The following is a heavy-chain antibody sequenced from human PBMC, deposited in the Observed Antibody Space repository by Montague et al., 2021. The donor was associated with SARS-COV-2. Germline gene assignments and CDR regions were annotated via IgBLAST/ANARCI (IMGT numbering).Heavy chain of an antibody. J-gene: IGHJ6*02. V-gene: IGHV4-4*07. CDR3: ARGLIRGDHGLDV. D-gene: IGHD3-10*01. Sequence: SETLSLTCNVSGGSMNLYYCTLVRHPAGNALDWIGRFYLSSSTNSKPFPQSRVSMSVDMSKNQFSLILTSVTAADTAIYYCARGLIRGDHGLDVWGQGTTVSVSS. CDR2: FYLSSST. CDR1: GGSMNLYY.